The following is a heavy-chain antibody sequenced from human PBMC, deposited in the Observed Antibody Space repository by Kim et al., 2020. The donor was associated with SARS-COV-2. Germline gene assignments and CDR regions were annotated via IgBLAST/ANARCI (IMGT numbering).Heavy chain of an antibody. V-gene: IGHV4-39*01. D-gene: IGHD2-8*01. CDR2: VYYSGST. CDR1: GDSISSNGYS. Sequence: SETLSLTCTVSGDSISSNGYSWGWIRQPPGKGLEWIGTVYYSGSTYSNPSLKSRVTLSVDTSKNQFSLKLMSVTAADTAAYYCARSRPPRPRYCTNGGCYFFDSWGQGTLVTVSS. CDR3: ARSRPPRPRYCTNGGCYFFDS. J-gene: IGHJ4*02.